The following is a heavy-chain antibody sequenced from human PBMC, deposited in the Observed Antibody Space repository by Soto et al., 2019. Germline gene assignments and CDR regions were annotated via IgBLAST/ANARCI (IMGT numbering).Heavy chain of an antibody. D-gene: IGHD3-16*01. CDR2: ISHSGDST. Sequence: GGSLRLSCAASGFTFSNYAMNWVRQAPAKGLEWVSAISHSGDSTHYADSVKGRFTISRDNSRDTLHLQMDSLRAEDTAAYFCAKDRGLGAFDIWGQGTVVTVSS. CDR1: GFTFSNYA. CDR3: AKDRGLGAFDI. J-gene: IGHJ3*02. V-gene: IGHV3-23*01.